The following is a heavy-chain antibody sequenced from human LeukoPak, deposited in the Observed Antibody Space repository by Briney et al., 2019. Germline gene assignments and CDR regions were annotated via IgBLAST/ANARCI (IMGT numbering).Heavy chain of an antibody. CDR1: GFTFRSYG. CDR2: IRSDSSND. Sequence: GGSLRLSCVMSGFTFRSYGMHWVRQAPGKGLEWVTLIRSDSSNDYYADSVKGRFTISRDNSKNTLYLQMNSLRAEDTAVYYCAKARDYYDSSADYWGQGTLVTVSS. CDR3: AKARDYYDSSADY. V-gene: IGHV3-30*02. D-gene: IGHD3-22*01. J-gene: IGHJ4*02.